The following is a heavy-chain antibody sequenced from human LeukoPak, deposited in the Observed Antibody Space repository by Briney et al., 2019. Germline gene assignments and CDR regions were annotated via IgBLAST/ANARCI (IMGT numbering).Heavy chain of an antibody. CDR2: ISRSGRNT. J-gene: IGHJ4*02. CDR1: GFTLIRHE. V-gene: IGHV3-48*03. Sequence: PGGSLRLSCAASGFTLIRHEMNWVRQAPGKGLEWVSFISRSGRNTDYADSVKGRFTISRDDAKNSLYLQLNSLRADDTGVYYCARNAACTTSTCYKQIDSWGQGTLVTVFS. D-gene: IGHD1-1*01. CDR3: ARNAACTTSTCYKQIDS.